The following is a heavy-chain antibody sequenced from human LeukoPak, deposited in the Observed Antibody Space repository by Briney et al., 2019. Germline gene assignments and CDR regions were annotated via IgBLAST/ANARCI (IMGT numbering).Heavy chain of an antibody. Sequence: SETLSLTCTVSGGSMNNHYWAWMRQPPGKGLECIGYIYYTGSTNYNPSLKSRLTISVDKSKNQFSLKLSSVTATDTAVYYCARLGTVTNIRSYYFDYWGQGTLVTVSS. CDR3: ARLGTVTNIRSYYFDY. CDR2: IYYTGST. CDR1: GGSMNNHY. D-gene: IGHD4-17*01. J-gene: IGHJ4*02. V-gene: IGHV4-59*08.